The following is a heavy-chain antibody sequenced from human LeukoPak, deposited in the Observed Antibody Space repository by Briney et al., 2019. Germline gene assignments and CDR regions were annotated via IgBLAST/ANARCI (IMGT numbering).Heavy chain of an antibody. CDR3: ASNMVRGVTVDY. V-gene: IGHV4-30-4*01. D-gene: IGHD3-10*01. CDR1: GGSISSYY. CDR2: IYYSGST. J-gene: IGHJ4*02. Sequence: SETLSLTCTVSGGSISSYYWSWIRQPPGKGLEWIGYIYYSGSTYYNPSLKSRVTISVDTSKNQFSLKLSSVTAADTAVYYCASNMVRGVTVDYWGQGTLVTVSS.